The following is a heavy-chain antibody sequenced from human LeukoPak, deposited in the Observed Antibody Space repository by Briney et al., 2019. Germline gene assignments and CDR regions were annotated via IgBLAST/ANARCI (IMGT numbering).Heavy chain of an antibody. CDR1: GFTFSDSW. Sequence: GGSLRLSCGTSGFTFSDSWMSWFRQAPGQGLEWVASIKDDGSDKHYLDSVRGRFTISRDNAEDSLYLQLDGLRAEDTAVFYCARHLLRGQNFDYWGQGTLVTVSS. CDR2: IKDDGSDK. CDR3: ARHLLRGQNFDY. J-gene: IGHJ4*02. V-gene: IGHV3-7*01.